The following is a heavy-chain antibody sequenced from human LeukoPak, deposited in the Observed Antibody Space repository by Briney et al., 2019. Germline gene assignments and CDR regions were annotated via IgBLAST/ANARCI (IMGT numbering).Heavy chain of an antibody. Sequence: SETLSLTCAVSGGSISSSNWWSWVRQPPGKGLEWIGEIYHSGSTNYNPSLKSRVTISVDKSKNQFSLKLSSVTAADTAVYYCARDGGLKAYCGGDCSAGFDPWGQGTLVTVSS. V-gene: IGHV4-4*02. CDR1: GGSISSSNW. D-gene: IGHD2-21*02. J-gene: IGHJ5*02. CDR3: ARDGGLKAYCGGDCSAGFDP. CDR2: IYHSGST.